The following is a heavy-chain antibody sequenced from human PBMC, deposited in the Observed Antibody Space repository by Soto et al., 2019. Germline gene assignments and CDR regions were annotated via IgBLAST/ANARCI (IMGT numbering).Heavy chain of an antibody. V-gene: IGHV2-5*01. CDR1: GVSLRTRGVG. J-gene: IGHJ6*01. Sequence: GPTMVNRRQTLRLTGNFSGVSLRTRGVGVGWVRQPPGKALEWLALIYSNDDKRFSSSLKSRLTITKDTSKNQVVLTMTNMDPVDTAIYYCTHLRASWLYGIDVCGQATTVTV. CDR3: THLRASWLYGIDV. D-gene: IGHD3-22*01. CDR2: IYSNDDK.